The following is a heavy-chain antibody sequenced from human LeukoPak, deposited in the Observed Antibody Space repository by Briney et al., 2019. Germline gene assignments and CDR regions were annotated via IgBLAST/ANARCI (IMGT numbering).Heavy chain of an antibody. Sequence: GGSLRLSCAASGFTFSSYWMSWVRQAPGKGLEWAANIKQDGSEKYYVDSVKGRFTISRDNSKISLYLQMTSLRAEDTAVYYCARDRLSVGDYWGQGTLVTVSS. D-gene: IGHD3-16*01. CDR1: GFTFSSYW. CDR2: IKQDGSEK. V-gene: IGHV3-7*03. CDR3: ARDRLSVGDY. J-gene: IGHJ4*02.